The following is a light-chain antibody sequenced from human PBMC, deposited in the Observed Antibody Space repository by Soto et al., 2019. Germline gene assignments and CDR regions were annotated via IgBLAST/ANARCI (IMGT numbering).Light chain of an antibody. J-gene: IGLJ1*01. CDR2: EVI. V-gene: IGLV2-14*01. Sequence: QSVLTQPASVSGSPGQSTTTSCSGTSSDVGGYGYVSWYQQHPGKAPKLIIYEVINRPSGVSNRFSGSKSGNTASLTISGLQAEDEADYFCSSYTSDSTYVFGTGTKVTVL. CDR3: SSYTSDSTYV. CDR1: SSDVGGYGY.